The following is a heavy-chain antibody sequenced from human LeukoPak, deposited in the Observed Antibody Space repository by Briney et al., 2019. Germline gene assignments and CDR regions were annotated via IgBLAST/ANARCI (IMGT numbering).Heavy chain of an antibody. CDR2: INEDNSYI. V-gene: IGHV3-21*01. D-gene: IGHD1-26*01. CDR3: TRCQHTGTHYSWSWAH. J-gene: IGHJ4*02. CDR1: GFTFSSYS. Sequence: KPGGSLRLSCAASGFTFSSYSMNWVRQAPGKGLEWVSSINEDNSYIRYADSVRGRFTISRDNAKNSLYLQMNSLTAEDTAVYYCTRCQHTGTHYSWSWAHWSQGTLVTVSS.